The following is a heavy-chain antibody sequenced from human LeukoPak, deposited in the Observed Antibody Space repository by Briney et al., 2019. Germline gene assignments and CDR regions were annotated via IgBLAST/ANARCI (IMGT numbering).Heavy chain of an antibody. CDR3: ARGDGGGLYDFRSGSSYYYYFYMDV. V-gene: IGHV4-59*01. CDR2: MYYSGST. J-gene: IGHJ6*03. D-gene: IGHD3-3*01. CDR1: GGSFSGYY. Sequence: SETLSLTCAVYGGSFSGYYWSWIRQPPGKGLEWIAYMYYSGSTSYNPSLKSRVTMSVDTSKSQFSLKLRSVTAADTAVYYCARGDGGGLYDFRSGSSYYYYFYMDVWGKGTTVTVSS.